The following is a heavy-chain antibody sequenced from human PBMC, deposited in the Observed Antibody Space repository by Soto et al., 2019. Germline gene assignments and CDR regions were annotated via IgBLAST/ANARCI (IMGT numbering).Heavy chain of an antibody. CDR2: ISYDGSNK. CDR3: ARDYYSVNSGYGFSMGV. D-gene: IGHD5-12*01. J-gene: IGHJ6*02. V-gene: IGHV3-30-3*01. CDR1: GFTFSSYA. Sequence: QVQLVESGGGVVQPGRSLRLSCAASGFTFSSYAMHWVRQAPGKGLEWGAVISYDGSNKYYADSVKGRFTISRDNSNSTLYLQMNSLRAEDTAVYYCARDYYSVNSGYGFSMGVWGPGTTVTVSS.